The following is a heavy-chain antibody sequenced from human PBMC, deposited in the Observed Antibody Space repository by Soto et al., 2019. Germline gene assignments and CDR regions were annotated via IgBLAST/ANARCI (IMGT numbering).Heavy chain of an antibody. Sequence: PSETLSLTCTVSSGSISSYYWSWIRQPPGKGLEWIGYIYYSGSTNYNPSLKSRVTISVDTSKNQFSLKLSSVTAADTAVYYCARVWGYYFDFWGQGTLVTVSS. J-gene: IGHJ4*02. CDR1: SGSISSYY. V-gene: IGHV4-59*01. CDR2: IYYSGST. CDR3: ARVWGYYFDF. D-gene: IGHD3-16*01.